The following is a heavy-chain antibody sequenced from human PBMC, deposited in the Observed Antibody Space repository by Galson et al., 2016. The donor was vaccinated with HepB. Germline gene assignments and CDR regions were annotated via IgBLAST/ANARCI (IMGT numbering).Heavy chain of an antibody. CDR2: ISSSDSTI. Sequence: SLRLSCAASGFTFSYHSMNWVRQAPGKGLEWISYISSSDSTIYYADSVKGRFTISRDNAKNSLYLQMNSLRDEDTALYYCARGRSDTGIRLLEWSNSNYYDYQKKTSMRDMETAMYYCAEGLSDKVIRLLDGSNSNYYYGMDVWGQGTTVTFS. CDR3: ARGRSDTGIRLLEWSNSNYYDYQKKTSMRDMETAMYYCAEGLSDKVIRLLDGSNSNYYYGMDV. CDR1: GFTFSYHS. D-gene: IGHD3-3*01. V-gene: IGHV3-48*02. J-gene: IGHJ6*02.